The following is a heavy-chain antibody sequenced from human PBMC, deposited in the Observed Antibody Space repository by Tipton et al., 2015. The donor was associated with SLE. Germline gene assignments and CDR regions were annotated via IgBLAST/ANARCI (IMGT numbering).Heavy chain of an antibody. CDR1: GGSISSYY. Sequence: TLSLTCTVSGGSISSYYWSWIRQPPGKGLEWIGYIYYSGSTNYNPSLKSRVTISVDTSKDQFSLKLSSVTGADTAVYYCARGGTAMAYWYFDLWGRGTLVTVSS. D-gene: IGHD5-18*01. CDR2: IYYSGST. J-gene: IGHJ2*01. V-gene: IGHV4-59*08. CDR3: ARGGTAMAYWYFDL.